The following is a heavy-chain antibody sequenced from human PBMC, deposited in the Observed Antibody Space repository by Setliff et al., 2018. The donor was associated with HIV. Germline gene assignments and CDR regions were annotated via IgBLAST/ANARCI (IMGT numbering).Heavy chain of an antibody. Sequence: SETLSLTCTVSGGSISSYSWSWIRQPPGKGLEWIGYIYTSGSTNYNPSLKSRVTISVGTSKNHFSLKLSSVTAADTAVYYCASGEYSYGYRFDYWGQGTLVTVSS. CDR2: IYTSGST. CDR3: ASGEYSYGYRFDY. J-gene: IGHJ4*02. V-gene: IGHV4-59*01. CDR1: GGSISSYS. D-gene: IGHD5-18*01.